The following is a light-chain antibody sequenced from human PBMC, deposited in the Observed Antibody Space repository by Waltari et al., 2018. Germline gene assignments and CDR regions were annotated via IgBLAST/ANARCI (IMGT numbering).Light chain of an antibody. CDR1: QSVGRH. CDR3: QQRSTWPSVT. J-gene: IGKJ4*01. CDR2: DAS. V-gene: IGKV3-11*01. Sequence: EIVLTQSPATLSLSPGERATVSCRASQSVGRHLAWYQQKAGQAPRLLIYDASNRAADTPARFSGCGSGTDFTLTISSLEPEDFAVYYCQQRSTWPSVTFGGGTKVELK.